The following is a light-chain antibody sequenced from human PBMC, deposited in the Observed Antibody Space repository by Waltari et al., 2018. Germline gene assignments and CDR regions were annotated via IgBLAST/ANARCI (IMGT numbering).Light chain of an antibody. Sequence: QLVLTQSPSASSSLGASVKLTCPLSSGHNSYAIAWHQQQPEKGPRYLMKLNSDGSHNKGDGIPDRFSGSSSGAERYLTISSLQSEDEADYYCQTWDAGIVLFGGGTKLTVL. V-gene: IGLV4-69*01. CDR1: SGHNSYA. CDR3: QTWDAGIVL. CDR2: LNSDGSH. J-gene: IGLJ2*01.